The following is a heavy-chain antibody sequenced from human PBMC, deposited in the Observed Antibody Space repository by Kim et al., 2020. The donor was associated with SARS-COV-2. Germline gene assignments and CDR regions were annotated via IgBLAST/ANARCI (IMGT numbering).Heavy chain of an antibody. V-gene: IGHV3-30*18. Sequence: GGSLRLSCAASGFTFSSYGMHWVRQAPGKGLEWVAVISYDGSNKYYADSVKGRFTISRDNSKNTLYLQMNSLRAEDTAVYYCAKDAGNYSPIRVCGMDVWGQGTTVTVSS. CDR2: ISYDGSNK. CDR3: AKDAGNYSPIRVCGMDV. CDR1: GFTFSSYG. J-gene: IGHJ6*02. D-gene: IGHD3-10*01.